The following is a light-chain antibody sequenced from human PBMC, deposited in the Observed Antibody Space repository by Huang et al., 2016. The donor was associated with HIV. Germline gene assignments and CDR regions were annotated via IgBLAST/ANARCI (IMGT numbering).Light chain of an antibody. V-gene: IGKV1-39*01. CDR2: AAS. J-gene: IGKJ1*01. CDR3: QQSYSTPRT. CDR1: QRISSY. Sequence: DIQMTQSPSSLSASVGERVTITCRASQRISSYLNWYQQKPGKAPKLLIYAASSLQSGGPSRFSGSGSGTDFTLTISSLQPEDFATYYCQQSYSTPRTFGQGTKVEIK.